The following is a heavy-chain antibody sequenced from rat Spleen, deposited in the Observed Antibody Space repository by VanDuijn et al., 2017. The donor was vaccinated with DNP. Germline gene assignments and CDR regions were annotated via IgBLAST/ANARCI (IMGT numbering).Heavy chain of an antibody. J-gene: IGHJ2*01. CDR1: GFTFSDYY. CDR2: ISYAGDRT. CDR3: TTDLSGPSDY. Sequence: EVQLVESGGGLVQPGRSLKLSCAASGFTFSDYYMTWVRQAPTKGLEWVASISYAGDRTYYRDSVKGRFTISRDNAKSSIYLHMDSLRSEDTAAYYCTTDLSGPSDYWGQGVMVTVSS. D-gene: IGHD3-1*01. V-gene: IGHV5-20*01.